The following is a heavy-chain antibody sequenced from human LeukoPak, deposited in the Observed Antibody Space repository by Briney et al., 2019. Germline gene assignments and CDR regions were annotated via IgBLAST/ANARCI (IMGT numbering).Heavy chain of an antibody. V-gene: IGHV3-23*01. CDR3: AKDLIGYCSGGCYFDY. J-gene: IGHJ4*02. CDR1: GFTFSNYA. CDR2: ISGSGGST. Sequence: GGSLRLSCAASGFTFSNYAMSWVRQAPGKGLEWVSAISGSGGSTYYADSVKGRSTISRDNSKNTLYLQMNSLRAEDTAVYYCAKDLIGYCSGGCYFDYWGRGTLVTVSS. D-gene: IGHD2-15*01.